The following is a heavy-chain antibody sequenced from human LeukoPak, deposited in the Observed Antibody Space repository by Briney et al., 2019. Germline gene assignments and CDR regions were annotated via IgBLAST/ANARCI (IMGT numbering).Heavy chain of an antibody. CDR1: GFTFSSYA. D-gene: IGHD2-2*01. V-gene: IGHV3-23*01. J-gene: IGHJ4*02. Sequence: GGSLRLSCAASGFTFSSYAMSWVRQAPGKGLEWVSGLSGSGGSTYYTDSVQGRFTISRDNSKNTLYLQMNSLRAEDTAVYYCAKGRGYCSSTTCYFPFDHWGQGTLVTVSS. CDR3: AKGRGYCSSTTCYFPFDH. CDR2: LSGSGGST.